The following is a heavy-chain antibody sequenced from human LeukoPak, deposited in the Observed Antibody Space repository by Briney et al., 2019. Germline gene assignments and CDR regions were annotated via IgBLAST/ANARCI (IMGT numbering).Heavy chain of an antibody. D-gene: IGHD6-13*01. CDR2: ISWNSGSI. V-gene: IGHV3-9*01. CDR3: AKDLSYSSSWYDAFDI. Sequence: GGSLRLSCAASGFTFDDYAMHWVRQAPGKGLEWVSGISWNSGSIGYADSVKGRFTISRDNAKNSLYLQMNSLRAEDTALYYCAKDLSYSSSWYDAFDIWGQGTMVTVSS. J-gene: IGHJ3*02. CDR1: GFTFDDYA.